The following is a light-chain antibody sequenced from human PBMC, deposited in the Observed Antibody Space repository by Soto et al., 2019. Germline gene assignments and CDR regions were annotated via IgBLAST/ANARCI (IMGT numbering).Light chain of an antibody. CDR3: QQRGT. J-gene: IGKJ1*01. Sequence: IQMTQSPSYLSASVGDRVTIPCRASQSISSYLNWYQQKPGKAPKLLIYAASSLQSGVPSRFSGSGSGTDFTLTISSLQPEDFATYYCQQRGTFGQGTKVDIK. V-gene: IGKV1-39*01. CDR1: QSISSY. CDR2: AAS.